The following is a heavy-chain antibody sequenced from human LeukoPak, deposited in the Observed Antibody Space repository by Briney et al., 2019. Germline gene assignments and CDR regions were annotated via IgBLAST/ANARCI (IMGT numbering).Heavy chain of an antibody. CDR1: GFTFSSYS. D-gene: IGHD3-16*02. CDR3: ARDHARYYDYVWGSYPQDYFDY. V-gene: IGHV3-21*01. J-gene: IGHJ4*02. Sequence: GGSLRLSCAASGFTFSSYSMNWVRQAPGKGLEWVSSISSSSSYIYYADSVKGRFTISRDNAKNSLYLQMNSLRAEDTAVYYCARDHARYYDYVWGSYPQDYFDYWGQGTLVTVSS. CDR2: ISSSSSYI.